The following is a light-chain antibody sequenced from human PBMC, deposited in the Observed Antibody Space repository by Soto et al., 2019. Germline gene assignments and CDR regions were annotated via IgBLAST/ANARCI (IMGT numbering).Light chain of an antibody. CDR3: TSYVGSYADVV. CDR1: SSDFGGTNY. CDR2: EVT. Sequence: QSALTQPPSASGSPGQSVTISCTGASSDFGGTNYVSWYQQHPGKAPKLMIFEVTKRPSGVPDRFSGSKSGNTASLTVSGLQAEDEADYYCTSYVGSYADVVFGGGTQLTVL. J-gene: IGLJ2*01. V-gene: IGLV2-8*01.